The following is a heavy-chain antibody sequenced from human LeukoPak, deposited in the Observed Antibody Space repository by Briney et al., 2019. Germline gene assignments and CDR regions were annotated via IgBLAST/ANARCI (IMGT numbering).Heavy chain of an antibody. Sequence: GGSLRLPCAASGFTFSDHYMSWIRQAPGKGLEWVSYISSSSSFTNYADSVKGRFTISRDNAKTSLYLQMNSLRAEDTAVYYCARDRYSSSWFDIWGQGTKVTVSS. J-gene: IGHJ3*02. CDR2: ISSSSSFT. V-gene: IGHV3-11*05. CDR3: ARDRYSSSWFDI. D-gene: IGHD6-13*01. CDR1: GFTFSDHY.